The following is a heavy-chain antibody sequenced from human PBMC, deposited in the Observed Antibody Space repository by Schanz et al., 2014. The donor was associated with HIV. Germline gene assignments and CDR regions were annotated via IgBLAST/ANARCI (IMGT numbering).Heavy chain of an antibody. CDR3: TREGNYYGGSVPGH. D-gene: IGHD2-21*01. V-gene: IGHV3-23*04. J-gene: IGHJ4*02. CDR2: INWNGDTT. CDR1: GVTFSNYW. Sequence: EVQLVESGGGLVQPGGSLRLSCVASGVTFSNYWMTWVRHVSGKGLEWVAVINWNGDTTYYADSVKGRFTISRDNSNNVLFLHMPTLRAEDTATYYCTREGNYYGGSVPGHWGQGALVSVSS.